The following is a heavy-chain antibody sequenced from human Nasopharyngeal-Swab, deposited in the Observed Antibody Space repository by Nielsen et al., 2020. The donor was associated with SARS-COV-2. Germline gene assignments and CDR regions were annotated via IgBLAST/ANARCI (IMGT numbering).Heavy chain of an antibody. CDR3: ARGFIQLLHPYYYYYMDV. J-gene: IGHJ6*03. V-gene: IGHV1-69*13. Sequence: SVKVSCKASLGTFIIYAISWVRQAPGQGLEWMGGIIPIFGTANYAQKFQGRVTITSDESTSTAYMELSSLRSEDTAVYYCARGFIQLLHPYYYYYMDVWGKGTTVTVSS. D-gene: IGHD2-2*01. CDR2: IIPIFGTA. CDR1: LGTFIIYA.